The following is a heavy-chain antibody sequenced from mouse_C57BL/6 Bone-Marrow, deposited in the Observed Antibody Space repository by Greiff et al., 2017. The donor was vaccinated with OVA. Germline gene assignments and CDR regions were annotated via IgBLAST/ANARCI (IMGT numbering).Heavy chain of an antibody. D-gene: IGHD1-1*01. J-gene: IGHJ2*01. V-gene: IGHV5-4*01. Sequence: DVKLQESGGGLVKPGGSLKLSCAASGFTFSSYAMSWVRQTPEKRLEWVATISDGGSYTYYPDNVKGRFTISRDNAKNNLYLQMSHLKSEDTAMYYCARDRVITTVKGPYYFDYWGQGTTLTVSS. CDR2: ISDGGSYT. CDR3: ARDRVITTVKGPYYFDY. CDR1: GFTFSSYA.